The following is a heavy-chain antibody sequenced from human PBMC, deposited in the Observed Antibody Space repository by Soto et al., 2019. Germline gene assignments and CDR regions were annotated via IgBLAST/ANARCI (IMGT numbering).Heavy chain of an antibody. J-gene: IGHJ6*02. Sequence: QVQLVQSGAEVKKPGASVKVSCKASGYTFNSYGISWVRQAPGQGLEWMGWISAYKGNTNYAQKLQGRVTITTDTSTSTVYMEPRSLRSDDTAVYFCASSATIYCIGGGCSYYDVDVWGQGTRVIVSS. CDR3: ASSATIYCIGGGCSYYDVDV. D-gene: IGHD2-15*01. V-gene: IGHV1-18*01. CDR2: ISAYKGNT. CDR1: GYTFNSYG.